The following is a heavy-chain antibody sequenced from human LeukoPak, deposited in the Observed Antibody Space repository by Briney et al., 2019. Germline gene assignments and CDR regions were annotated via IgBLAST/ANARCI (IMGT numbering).Heavy chain of an antibody. Sequence: GGSLRLSCAASGFTFSSYWMSWVRQAPGKGLEWVANIKQGGSEKYYVDSVKGRFTISRDNAKNSLYLQMNSLRAGDTAVYYCPRLRAIAAAGTGSNDAFDIRGQGTMVTVSS. J-gene: IGHJ3*02. CDR3: PRLRAIAAAGTGSNDAFDI. CDR1: GFTFSSYW. V-gene: IGHV3-7*03. D-gene: IGHD6-13*01. CDR2: IKQGGSEK.